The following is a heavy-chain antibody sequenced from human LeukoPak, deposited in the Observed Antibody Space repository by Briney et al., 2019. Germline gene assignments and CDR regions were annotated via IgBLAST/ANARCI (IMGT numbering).Heavy chain of an antibody. CDR1: GGSISSGNYF. D-gene: IGHD6-13*01. Sequence: PSETLSLTCTVSGGSISSGNYFWSRIRQPAGKGLEWIGRFYTSGSTNYNPSLKSRVTISVDTSNNQFSLKLSSVTAADTAVYYCATQDSSSRYFDYWGQGTLVTVSS. V-gene: IGHV4-61*02. CDR3: ATQDSSSRYFDY. CDR2: FYTSGST. J-gene: IGHJ4*02.